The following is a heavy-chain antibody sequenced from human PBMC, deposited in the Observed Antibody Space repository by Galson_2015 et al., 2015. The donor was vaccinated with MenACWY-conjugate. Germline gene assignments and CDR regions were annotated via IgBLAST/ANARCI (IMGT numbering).Heavy chain of an antibody. J-gene: IGHJ4*02. CDR1: GFTFSSYW. D-gene: IGHD4-23*01. CDR3: ARDNSAGPDLFDY. V-gene: IGHV3-74*01. CDR2: INNDGSDT. Sequence: SLRLSCAASGFTFSSYWMHWVRQAPGKGLLWVSRINNDGSDTSYADSVKGRFTISRDSAKNTLYPQMNSLRAEDTAVYYCARDNSAGPDLFDYWGQGTLVTVSS.